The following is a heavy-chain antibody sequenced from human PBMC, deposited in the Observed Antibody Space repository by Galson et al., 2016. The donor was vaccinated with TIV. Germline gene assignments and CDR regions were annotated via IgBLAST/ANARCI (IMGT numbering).Heavy chain of an antibody. CDR1: GYTFTSFG. D-gene: IGHD6-6*01. V-gene: IGHV1-18*01. CDR3: TRDRSIAADGDMDI. CDR2: ISGYNGKT. Sequence: SVKVSCKATGYTFTSFGIAWVRQAPGQGLEWMGWISGYNGKTYYAQKFQDRVTMTTDTSTNTAYMELRSLRSDDTAVYYCTRDRSIAADGDMDIWGQGTAVTVSS. J-gene: IGHJ6*02.